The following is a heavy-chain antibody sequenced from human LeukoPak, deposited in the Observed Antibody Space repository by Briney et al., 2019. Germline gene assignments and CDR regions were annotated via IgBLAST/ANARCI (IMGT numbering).Heavy chain of an antibody. CDR1: GYTFSNYN. V-gene: IGHV1-46*01. CDR3: ATVFAPFDY. J-gene: IGHJ4*02. Sequence: ASVKVSCKASGYTFSNYNIHWVRQAPGQGLEWMGIVNPSGDSTNYAQNFQGRVTMTGDTSTSTVYMELSSLRSEDTAVYYCATVFAPFDYWGQGTLVTVSS. CDR2: VNPSGDST.